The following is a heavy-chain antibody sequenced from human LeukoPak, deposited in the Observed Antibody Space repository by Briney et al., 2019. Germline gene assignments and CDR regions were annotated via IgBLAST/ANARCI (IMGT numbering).Heavy chain of an antibody. CDR1: GFTFSSYS. CDR3: TRDNREYCSSTSCPYYYYYYYMDV. J-gene: IGHJ6*03. D-gene: IGHD2-2*01. V-gene: IGHV3-21*03. CDR2: ISSSSSYI. Sequence: GGSLRLSCAASGFTFSSYSMNWVRQAPGKGLEWVSSISSSSSYIYYADSVKGRFTISRDNAKNSLYLQMNSLKTEDTAVYYCTRDNREYCSSTSCPYYYYYYYMDVWGKGTTVTISS.